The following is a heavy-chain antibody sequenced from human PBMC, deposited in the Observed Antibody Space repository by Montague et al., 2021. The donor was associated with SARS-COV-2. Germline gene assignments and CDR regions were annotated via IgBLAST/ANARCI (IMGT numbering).Heavy chain of an antibody. Sequence: SETLSLTCAVYGGSFSGYYWGWIRQPPGKGLEWIGEIDHSGSTNYNPSLKSRVTISLDTSKNQFSLRLNSVTAADTAVYYCARGRYFHWLLFALNDAFDIWGQGTMVTVSS. CDR3: ARGRYFHWLLFALNDAFDI. D-gene: IGHD3-9*01. CDR2: IDHSGST. CDR1: GGSFSGYY. V-gene: IGHV4-34*01. J-gene: IGHJ3*02.